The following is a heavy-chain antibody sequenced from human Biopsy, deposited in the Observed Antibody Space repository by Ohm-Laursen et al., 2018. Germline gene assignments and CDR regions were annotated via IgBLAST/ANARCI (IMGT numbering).Heavy chain of an antibody. CDR3: ASVVLGPTNDAFDL. CDR2: IYPGGST. J-gene: IGHJ3*01. V-gene: IGHV4-4*07. CDR1: GVSISSYF. D-gene: IGHD3-22*01. Sequence: SETLSLTCPVSGVSISSYFWSWIRQPAGKGLEWIGRIYPGGSTNYNPSLKSRVTMSVDTSKKQLSLRLRSVTAADTAMYYCASVVLGPTNDAFDLWGQGTMVVVSS.